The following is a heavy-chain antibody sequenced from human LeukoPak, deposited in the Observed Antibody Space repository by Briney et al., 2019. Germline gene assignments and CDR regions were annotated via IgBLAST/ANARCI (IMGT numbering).Heavy chain of an antibody. CDR2: IYYSGST. J-gene: IGHJ6*03. D-gene: IGHD1-26*01. V-gene: IGHV4-59*01. CDR1: GGSISSYY. CDR3: ARVGARGRYYYYYMDV. Sequence: SETLSLTCTVSGGSISSYYWSWIRQPPGKGLEWIGYIYYSGSTNYNPSLKSRVTISVDTSKNQFSLKLSSVTAADTAVYYCARVGARGRYYYYYMDVWGKGTTVTVSS.